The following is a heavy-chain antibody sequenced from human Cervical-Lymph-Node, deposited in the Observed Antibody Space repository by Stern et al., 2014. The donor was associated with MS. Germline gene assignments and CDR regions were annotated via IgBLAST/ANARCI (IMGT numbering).Heavy chain of an antibody. J-gene: IGHJ4*02. CDR1: GFTFSHAW. V-gene: IGHV3-15*01. CDR3: PTNGLIAGTVDKN. CDR2: IKRKSDGETT. D-gene: IGHD6-13*01. Sequence: VQLLQSGGDLVKPGGSLRLSCAASGFTFSHAWMTWVRQAPGKGLEWVGRIKRKSDGETTDYAAPVKGRLTISRDDSKNTLYLQMNSLKIEDTGVYYCPTNGLIAGTVDKNGGPGPLATVSS.